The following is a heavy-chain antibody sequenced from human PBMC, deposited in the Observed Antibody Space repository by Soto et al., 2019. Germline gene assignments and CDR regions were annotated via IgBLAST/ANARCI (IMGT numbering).Heavy chain of an antibody. CDR2: IYSGGST. D-gene: IGHD4-4*01. CDR3: ARFMTTVTTIYYYYGMDV. CDR1: GFTVSTNY. V-gene: IGHV3-53*01. J-gene: IGHJ6*02. Sequence: PGGSLRLSCAASGFTVSTNYMTWVRQAPGKGLEWVSVIYSGGSTYYADSVEGRFTISRDNSKNTVYLQMSSLRAEDTAVYYCARFMTTVTTIYYYYGMDVWGQRTTVTVSS.